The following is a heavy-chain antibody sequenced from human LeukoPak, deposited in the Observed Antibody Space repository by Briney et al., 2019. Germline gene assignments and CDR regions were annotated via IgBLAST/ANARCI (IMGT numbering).Heavy chain of an antibody. CDR3: AKLVPKQWLVAGWFDP. V-gene: IGHV3-23*01. CDR2: ISGSGGST. J-gene: IGHJ5*02. D-gene: IGHD6-19*01. Sequence: PGGSLRLSCAASGFTFSSYAMSWVRQAPGKGLEWVSAISGSGGSTYYADSVKGRFTISRDNSKNTLYLQMNSLRAEDTAVYYCAKLVPKQWLVAGWFDPWGQGTLVTVSS. CDR1: GFTFSSYA.